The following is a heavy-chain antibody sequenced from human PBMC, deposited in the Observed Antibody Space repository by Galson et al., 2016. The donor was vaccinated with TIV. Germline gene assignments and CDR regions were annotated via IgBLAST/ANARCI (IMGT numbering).Heavy chain of an antibody. J-gene: IGHJ3*02. CDR1: GYTFTKYA. CDR3: ARFCSGESCSSVNGFDI. Sequence: SVKVSCKASGYTFTKYALHWLRQAPGQRLEWMGWVSGGSGNTKYSQKFQGKVSLTWDSSANTAYMALSSLRSEDTAVYYCARFCSGESCSSVNGFDIWGQGTKVFVSS. D-gene: IGHD3-3*01. V-gene: IGHV1-3*01. CDR2: VSGGSGNT.